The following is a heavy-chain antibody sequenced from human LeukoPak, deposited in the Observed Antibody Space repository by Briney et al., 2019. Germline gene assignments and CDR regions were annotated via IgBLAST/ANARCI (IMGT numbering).Heavy chain of an antibody. D-gene: IGHD2-2*01. CDR3: ARDLYCSSTSCYGRRYGMDV. V-gene: IGHV1-69*01. J-gene: IGHJ6*02. CDR2: IIPIFGTA. Sequence: ASVKVSCKASGGTFSSYAISWVRQAPGQGLEWMGGIIPIFGTANYAQKFQGRVTITADESTSTAYMELSSLRSEDTAVYYCARDLYCSSTSCYGRRYGMDVWGQGTTVTVSS. CDR1: GGTFSSYA.